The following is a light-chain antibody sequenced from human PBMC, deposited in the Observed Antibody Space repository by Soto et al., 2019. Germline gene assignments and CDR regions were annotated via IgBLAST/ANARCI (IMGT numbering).Light chain of an antibody. J-gene: IGKJ4*01. CDR3: QQYNDWSPIN. CDR2: DAS. CDR1: HSISSH. V-gene: IGKV3-15*01. Sequence: EVVMTRSPTTLSVSQRAGSTLSSRASHSISSHLAWYQQKPGQAPRLVIVDASTTATGVPDRFSGSVSGTDSTLTISSLQSEDTAVYFCQQYNDWSPINVGGGTRWIS.